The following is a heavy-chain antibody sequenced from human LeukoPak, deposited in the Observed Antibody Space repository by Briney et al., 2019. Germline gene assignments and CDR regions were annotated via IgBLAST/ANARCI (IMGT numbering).Heavy chain of an antibody. J-gene: IGHJ4*02. V-gene: IGHV3-23*01. CDR3: VRDGVGAPPFDY. CDR1: GFTFSNXX. Sequence: PEGSLRLSCAASGFTFSNXXXNWVRQAPGXGXEXVSGLSRSGGSTFYADSVKGRFTISRDNAKNTLYLQMNSLRAEDMAVYYCVRDGVGAPPFDYWGQGALVTVSS. D-gene: IGHD1-26*01. CDR2: LSRSGGST.